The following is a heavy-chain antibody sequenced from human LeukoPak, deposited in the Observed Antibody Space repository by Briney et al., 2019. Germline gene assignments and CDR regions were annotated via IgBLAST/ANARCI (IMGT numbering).Heavy chain of an antibody. Sequence: ASVKVSCKASGYTFTGYYMHWVRQAPGQGLEWIGWINPNSGSTNYAQKFQGRVTITRDLSISTAYMELSRLRSDETAVYYCARGSGRDRFVDDAFDIWGQGTMVTVYS. J-gene: IGHJ3*02. CDR2: INPNSGST. CDR3: ARGSGRDRFVDDAFDI. V-gene: IGHV1-2*02. D-gene: IGHD5-24*01. CDR1: GYTFTGYY.